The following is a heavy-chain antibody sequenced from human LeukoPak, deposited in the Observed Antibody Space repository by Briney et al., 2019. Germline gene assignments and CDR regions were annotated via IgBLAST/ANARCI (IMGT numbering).Heavy chain of an antibody. CDR1: GFTFSSYG. V-gene: IGHV3-23*01. D-gene: IGHD6-6*01. CDR3: ARESFAARWD. CDR2: ISGSGGST. Sequence: GGTLRLSCAASGFTFSSYGMSWVRQAPGKGLEWVSAISGSGGSTYYADSVKGRFTISRDNSKNTLYLQMNSLTAEDTAVYYCARESFAARWDWGQGTLVTVSS. J-gene: IGHJ4*02.